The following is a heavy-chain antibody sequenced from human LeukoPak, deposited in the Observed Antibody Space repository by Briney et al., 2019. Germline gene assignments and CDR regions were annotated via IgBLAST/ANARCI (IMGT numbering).Heavy chain of an antibody. CDR1: GGSISSHY. Sequence: SETLSLTCTVSGGSISSHYWSWIRQPPGKGLEWIGYIYYSGNTNYNPTLKSRVTISVDTSKNQFSLNLISVTAADTAVYYCARASSYTGHLGWWGQGTLVTVSS. D-gene: IGHD2-2*01. V-gene: IGHV4-59*08. CDR2: IYYSGNT. CDR3: ARASSYTGHLGW. J-gene: IGHJ4*02.